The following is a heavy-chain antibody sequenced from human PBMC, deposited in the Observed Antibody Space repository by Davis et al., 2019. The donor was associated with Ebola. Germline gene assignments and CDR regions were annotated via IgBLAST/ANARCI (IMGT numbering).Heavy chain of an antibody. V-gene: IGHV4-39*01. Sequence: SETLSLTCTVSGGSISSSSYYWGWIRQPPGKGLEWIGSIYYGGNTYYSPSLKSRLTMSVDTSKNQFSLKLRSVTAADTAVYYCARQNVAVVPAPDYWGQGTLVTVSS. CDR3: ARQNVAVVPAPDY. CDR2: IYYGGNT. D-gene: IGHD2-15*01. CDR1: GGSISSSSYY. J-gene: IGHJ4*01.